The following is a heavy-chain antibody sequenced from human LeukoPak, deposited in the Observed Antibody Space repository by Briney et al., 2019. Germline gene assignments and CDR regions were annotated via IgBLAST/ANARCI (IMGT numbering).Heavy chain of an antibody. Sequence: PSETLSLTCAVYGGSFSGYYWTWIRQPPGKGLEWIGDIYYSGSTNYNPSLKSRVTISVDTSKNQFSLKLTSVTAADTAIYYCARLPYSSGWIDHWGQGTLVTVSS. CDR3: ARLPYSSGWIDH. J-gene: IGHJ4*02. V-gene: IGHV4-59*08. CDR2: IYYSGST. D-gene: IGHD6-19*01. CDR1: GGSFSGYY.